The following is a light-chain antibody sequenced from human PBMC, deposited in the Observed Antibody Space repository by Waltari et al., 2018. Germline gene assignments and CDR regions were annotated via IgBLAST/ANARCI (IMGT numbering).Light chain of an antibody. CDR2: GAS. CDR3: QHYVRLPAT. J-gene: IGKJ1*01. CDR1: QSVSRT. Sequence: EIVLTQSPGTLSLSTGERATLSCRASQSVSRTLAWYQQKPGQAPKLLIYGASIRATGIPDRFTGSGSGTDFSLTISSLEPEDFAIYFCQHYVRLPATFGQGTKVEIK. V-gene: IGKV3-20*01.